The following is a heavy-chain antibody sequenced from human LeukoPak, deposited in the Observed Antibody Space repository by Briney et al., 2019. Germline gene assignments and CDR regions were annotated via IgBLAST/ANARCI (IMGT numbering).Heavy chain of an antibody. CDR1: GYTFTGYY. V-gene: IGHV1-2*02. J-gene: IGHJ4*02. CDR2: INPNSGGT. D-gene: IGHD4-17*01. Sequence: ASVKVSCKASGYTFTGYYMHWVRQAPGQGLEWMGWINPNSGGTNYAQKFQGRVTMTRDTSISTAYMELSRLRSDDTAVYYCARSNNYGDYSMGFWGQGTLDTVSS. CDR3: ARSNNYGDYSMGF.